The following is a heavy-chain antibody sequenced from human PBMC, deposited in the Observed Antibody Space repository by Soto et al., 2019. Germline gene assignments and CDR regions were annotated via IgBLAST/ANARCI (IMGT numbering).Heavy chain of an antibody. J-gene: IGHJ4*02. Sequence: SETLSLTCTVSGGSISSSSYYWGWIRQPPGKGLEWIGSIYYSGSTYYNPSLKSRVTISVDTSKNQFSLKLSSVTAADTAVYYCARLSLPFLTGYYPGVVFDYWGQGTLVTVSS. D-gene: IGHD3-9*01. CDR2: IYYSGST. V-gene: IGHV4-39*01. CDR3: ARLSLPFLTGYYPGVVFDY. CDR1: GGSISSSSYY.